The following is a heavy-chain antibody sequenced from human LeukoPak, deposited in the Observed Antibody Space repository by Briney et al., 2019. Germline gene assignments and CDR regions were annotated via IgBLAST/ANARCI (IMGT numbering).Heavy chain of an antibody. CDR2: IYYSGST. J-gene: IGHJ4*02. CDR3: ARHRGSNLNRSFDF. V-gene: IGHV4-59*08. Sequence: SETLSLTCTVSGGSVIGYYWSWIRQPSGKGLEWIASIYYSGSTNYNPSLKSRVTVSLDTSKNQFSLKLSSATAADTAVYYCARHRGSNLNRSFDFWGQGTLVTVSS. CDR1: GGSVIGYY. D-gene: IGHD1-14*01.